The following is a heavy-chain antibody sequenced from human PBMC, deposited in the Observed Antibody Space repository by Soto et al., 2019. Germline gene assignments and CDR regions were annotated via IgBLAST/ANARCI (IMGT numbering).Heavy chain of an antibody. D-gene: IGHD5-12*01. V-gene: IGHV3-30*18. J-gene: IGHJ6*02. CDR3: AKKHSLSIAAAHYSGYDYPGHYYYGMDV. Sequence: GGSLRLSCAASGFTFSSYGMHWVRQAPGKGLEWVAVISYDGSNKYYADSVKGRFTISRDNSKNTLYLQMNSLRAEDTAVYYCAKKHSLSIAAAHYSGYDYPGHYYYGMDVWGQGTTVTVSS. CDR1: GFTFSSYG. CDR2: ISYDGSNK.